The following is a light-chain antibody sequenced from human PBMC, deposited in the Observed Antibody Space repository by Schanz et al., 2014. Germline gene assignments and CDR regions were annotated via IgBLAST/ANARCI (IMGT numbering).Light chain of an antibody. Sequence: QSALTQPASVSGSPGQSITISCTGTSSDVGSYNLVSWYQQPPGKAPKLMIYDVTERPSGVPDRFSGSKSGTSASLAITGLQAEDEADYYCQSFDSSLSGWVFGGGTKLTVL. CDR2: DVT. J-gene: IGLJ3*02. V-gene: IGLV2-14*02. CDR1: SSDVGSYNL. CDR3: QSFDSSLSGWV.